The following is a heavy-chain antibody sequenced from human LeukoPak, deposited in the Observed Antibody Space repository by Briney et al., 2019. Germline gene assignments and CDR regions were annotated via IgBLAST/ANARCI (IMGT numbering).Heavy chain of an antibody. D-gene: IGHD5-24*01. Sequence: SETLSLTCTVSGGSISSYYWSWIRQPPGKGLEWIGYIYYNGSTNYNPSLKSRVTISVDTSKNQFSLKLSSVTAADTAVYYCAREKDGYILVDWGQRTLVTVSS. J-gene: IGHJ4*02. CDR1: GGSISSYY. CDR2: IYYNGST. CDR3: AREKDGYILVD. V-gene: IGHV4-59*01.